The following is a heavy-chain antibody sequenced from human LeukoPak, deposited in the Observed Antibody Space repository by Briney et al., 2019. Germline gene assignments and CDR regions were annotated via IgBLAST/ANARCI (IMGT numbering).Heavy chain of an antibody. Sequence: PGGSLRRSCAASGFTLDDHAMHWVRQAPGKGLEWVSGISWNSGSIGYADSVKGRFTISRDNAKNSLYLQMNSLRAEDTALYYCAKGDCSDTSCYSAYDAFDIWGQGTMVTVSS. CDR1: GFTLDDHA. CDR3: AKGDCSDTSCYSAYDAFDI. V-gene: IGHV3-9*01. CDR2: ISWNSGSI. J-gene: IGHJ3*02. D-gene: IGHD2-2*01.